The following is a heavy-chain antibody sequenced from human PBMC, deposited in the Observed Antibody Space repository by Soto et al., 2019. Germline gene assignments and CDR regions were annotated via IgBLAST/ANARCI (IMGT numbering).Heavy chain of an antibody. CDR3: TRAYGAETFDF. J-gene: IGHJ5*01. CDR2: MNPNSGNT. V-gene: IGHV1-8*02. CDR1: GYTFNNYD. D-gene: IGHD3-10*01. Sequence: ASVKVSCKASGYTFNNYDIHWVRQAPGHGLEWMGWMNPNSGNTGYAQNFRGRVTMTQNTAIGTAYMELSSLRSDDTATYYCTRAYGAETFDFWGQGTRDTVSS.